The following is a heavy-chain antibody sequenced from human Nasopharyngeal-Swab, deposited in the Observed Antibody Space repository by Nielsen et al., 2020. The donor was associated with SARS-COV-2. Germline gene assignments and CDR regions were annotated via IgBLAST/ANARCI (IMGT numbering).Heavy chain of an antibody. Sequence: ASVKVSCKASGYTFTSYDINWVRQATGQGLEWMGWMNPNSGNTGYAQKFQGRVTMTRNTSISTAYMELNSLRSDDTVVYYCARAYGSGSSIDSYYFDYWGQGTLVTVSS. V-gene: IGHV1-8*01. J-gene: IGHJ4*02. CDR1: GYTFTSYD. D-gene: IGHD3-10*01. CDR3: ARAYGSGSSIDSYYFDY. CDR2: MNPNSGNT.